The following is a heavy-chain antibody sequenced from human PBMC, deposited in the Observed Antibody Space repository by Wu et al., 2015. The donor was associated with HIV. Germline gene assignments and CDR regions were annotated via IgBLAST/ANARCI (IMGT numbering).Heavy chain of an antibody. Sequence: QVRLVQSGDIVKQPGASVRVSCKASGYTFTHYGVTWVRLAPGQRLQWVGWVSAWDGRTKYAQTLQGRVTMTTDSDTNTAYMELRSLTSDDTAVYFCARGGHCTQGVCYHLEFWGPGTLVTVSS. CDR2: VSAWDGRT. CDR3: ARGGHCTQGVCYHLEF. J-gene: IGHJ4*02. CDR1: GYTFTHYG. V-gene: IGHV1-18*01. D-gene: IGHD2-8*01.